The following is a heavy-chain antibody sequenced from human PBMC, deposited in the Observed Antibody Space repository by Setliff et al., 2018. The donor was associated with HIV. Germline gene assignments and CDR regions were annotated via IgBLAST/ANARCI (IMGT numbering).Heavy chain of an antibody. J-gene: IGHJ4*02. CDR2: ISYDGSNK. CDR3: ARGGDSSASDH. Sequence: PGESLKISCAASGFTFSNYGIHWVRQAPGKGLEWVAVISYDGSNKYYADSVKGRFTISRDNSKKTLYLQMNSLSAEDTAVYYCARGGDSSASDHWGQGTLVTVSS. V-gene: IGHV3-30*03. D-gene: IGHD6-19*01. CDR1: GFTFSNYG.